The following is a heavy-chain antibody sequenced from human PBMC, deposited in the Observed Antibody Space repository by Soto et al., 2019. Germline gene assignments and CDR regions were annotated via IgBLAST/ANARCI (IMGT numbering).Heavy chain of an antibody. D-gene: IGHD3-10*01. CDR1: GFTFSSYG. V-gene: IGHV3-33*01. CDR3: ARDQWGYYGSGSYYNFSGYYYYGIDV. J-gene: IGHJ6*02. CDR2: IRYDGSNK. Sequence: GGSLRLSCAASGFTFSSYGMHWVRQAPGKGLEWVAVIRYDGSNKYYADSVKGRFTIYSDNSKNTLYLQMNSLRAEDTAVYYCARDQWGYYGSGSYYNFSGYYYYGIDVWGQGT.